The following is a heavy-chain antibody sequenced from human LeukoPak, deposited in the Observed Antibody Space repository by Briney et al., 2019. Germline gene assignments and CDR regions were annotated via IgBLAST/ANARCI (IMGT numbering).Heavy chain of an antibody. Sequence: PGRSLRLSCAASGFTFSSYGMHWVRQAPGKGLEWVAVIWYDGSNKYYADSVKGRFTISRDNSKNTLYLQMNSLRAEDTAVYYCARLAYYDSSGYLTDFDYWGQGTLVTVSS. CDR2: IWYDGSNK. CDR3: ARLAYYDSSGYLTDFDY. CDR1: GFTFSSYG. D-gene: IGHD3-22*01. V-gene: IGHV3-33*01. J-gene: IGHJ4*02.